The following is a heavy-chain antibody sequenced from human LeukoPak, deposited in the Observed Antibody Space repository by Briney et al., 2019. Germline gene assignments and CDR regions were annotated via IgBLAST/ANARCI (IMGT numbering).Heavy chain of an antibody. J-gene: IGHJ4*02. CDR3: ARQTSSGWTIDY. Sequence: SETLSLTCTVSGGSISSSSYYWGWIRQPPGKVLEWIGSIYYSGSTYYNPSLKSRVTISVDTSKNQFSLKLSSVTAADTAVYYCARQTSSGWTIDYWGQGTLVTVSS. D-gene: IGHD6-19*01. V-gene: IGHV4-39*01. CDR2: IYYSGST. CDR1: GGSISSSSYY.